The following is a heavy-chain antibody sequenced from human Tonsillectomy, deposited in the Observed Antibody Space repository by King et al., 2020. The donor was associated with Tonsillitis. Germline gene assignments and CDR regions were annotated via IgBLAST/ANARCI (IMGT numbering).Heavy chain of an antibody. D-gene: IGHD3-22*01. Sequence: QLVQSGAEVKKPGASVKVSCKASGYTFTSHDINWVRQATGQGLEWMGWMNPNSGNTGYAQKFQGRVTMTRNTSIRTAYMELSSLRSEDTAVYYCARTGELDYYDSIGSSYYYYGMDVWGQGTTVTVSS. J-gene: IGHJ6*02. CDR3: ARTGELDYYDSIGSSYYYYGMDV. CDR2: MNPNSGNT. CDR1: GYTFTSHD. V-gene: IGHV1-8*02.